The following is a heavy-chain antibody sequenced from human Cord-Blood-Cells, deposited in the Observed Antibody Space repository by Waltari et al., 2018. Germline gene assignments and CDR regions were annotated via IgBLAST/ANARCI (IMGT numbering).Heavy chain of an antibody. CDR3: ARGPPKGSLIFGVAWTWFDP. Sequence: QVQLQQWGAGLLKPSETLSLTCAVYGGSFSGYYWSWIRQPPGKGLEWIGEINHSGSTNCNPSLKSRVTISVDTSKNQFALKLSSGTAADTAVYYCARGPPKGSLIFGVAWTWFDPWGQGTLVTVSS. D-gene: IGHD3-3*01. CDR1: GGSFSGYY. V-gene: IGHV4-34*01. J-gene: IGHJ5*02. CDR2: INHSGST.